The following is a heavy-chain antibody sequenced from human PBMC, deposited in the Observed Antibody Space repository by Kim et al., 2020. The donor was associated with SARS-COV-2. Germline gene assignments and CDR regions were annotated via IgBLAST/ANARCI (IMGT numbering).Heavy chain of an antibody. J-gene: IGHJ4*01. CDR2: RRNKGNSYTT. V-gene: IGHV3-72*01. Sequence: GGSLRLSCAASGFTFSDHYMDWVRQAPGKGLEWVGRRRNKGNSYTTEYAASVKGRFTISRDDSQNSLYLQMNSLKTEDTAVYYCARVYGYNYFDYLGHGTLVTVS. CDR1: GFTFSDHY. D-gene: IGHD2-2*02. CDR3: ARVYGYNYFDY.